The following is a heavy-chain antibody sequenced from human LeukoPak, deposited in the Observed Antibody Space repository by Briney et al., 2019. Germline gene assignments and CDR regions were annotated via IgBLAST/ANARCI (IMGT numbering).Heavy chain of an antibody. J-gene: IGHJ4*02. Sequence: PGGSLRLSCAPSGFTFTSHWMHWVRQAPRKGLVWVSRINSDGSTTSYADSVKGRFTISRDNAKNTLYLQMNSLRAEDTAVYYCARVMYYYHSSGSIAVYYFDYWGQGTLVTVSS. V-gene: IGHV3-74*01. CDR3: ARVMYYYHSSGSIAVYYFDY. CDR2: INSDGSTT. CDR1: GFTFTSHW. D-gene: IGHD3-22*01.